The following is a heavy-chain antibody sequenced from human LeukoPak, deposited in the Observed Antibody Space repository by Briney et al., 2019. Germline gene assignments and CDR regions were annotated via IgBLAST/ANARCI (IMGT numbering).Heavy chain of an antibody. Sequence: ASVKVSCKASGYTFTSHAVHWLRQAPGPRLEWMGWINVANGDTGYSQKFQDRVTITRDTSASTGYMEMSRLISEDTAVYYCASKPRGESRPFDYWGQGTLVTVSS. CDR3: ASKPRGESRPFDY. CDR1: GYTFTSHA. V-gene: IGHV1-3*01. J-gene: IGHJ4*02. D-gene: IGHD3-16*01. CDR2: INVANGDT.